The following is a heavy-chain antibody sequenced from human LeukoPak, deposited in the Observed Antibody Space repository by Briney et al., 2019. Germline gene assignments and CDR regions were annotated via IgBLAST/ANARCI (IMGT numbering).Heavy chain of an antibody. CDR3: ARASAHRGIAVAGVYWYFDL. V-gene: IGHV4-59*01. CDR2: IYYSGST. D-gene: IGHD6-19*01. Sequence: SETLSLTCTVSGGAISGYYWSWIRQPPGEGLEWIAYIYYSGSTNYNPSLKSRLTISVDTSKNQFSLKLTSVTAADTAVYYCARASAHRGIAVAGVYWYFDLWGRGTLVTVSS. CDR1: GGAISGYY. J-gene: IGHJ2*01.